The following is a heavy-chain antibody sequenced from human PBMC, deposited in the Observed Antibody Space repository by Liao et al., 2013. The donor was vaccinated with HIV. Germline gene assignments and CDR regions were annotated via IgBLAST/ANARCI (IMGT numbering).Heavy chain of an antibody. J-gene: IGHJ6*03. V-gene: IGHV4-59*01. Sequence: QVQLQESGPGLVKPSETLSLTCTVSGGSIGSYYWSWIRQPPGKGLEWIGYIYYSGSTNYNPSLKSRVTISVDTSKNQFSLKLSSVTAADTAVYYCARVQGDIFLRYYYYYYMDVWGKGTTVTVSS. CDR1: GGSIGSYY. CDR2: IYYSGST. D-gene: IGHD5-12*01. CDR3: ARVQGDIFLRYYYYYYMDV.